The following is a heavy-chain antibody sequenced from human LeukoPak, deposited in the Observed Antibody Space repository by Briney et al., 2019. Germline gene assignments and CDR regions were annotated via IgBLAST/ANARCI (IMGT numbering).Heavy chain of an antibody. D-gene: IGHD3-22*01. J-gene: IGHJ3*02. CDR3: ARASDSRDAFDI. CDR1: GYAFTSYY. Sequence: ASVKVSCKASGYAFTSYYMHWVRQAPGQGLEWMGIINPSGGSTSYAQKFQGRVTMTRDMSTSTVYMELSSLRSEDTAVYYCARASDSRDAFDIWGQGTMVTVSS. V-gene: IGHV1-46*01. CDR2: INPSGGST.